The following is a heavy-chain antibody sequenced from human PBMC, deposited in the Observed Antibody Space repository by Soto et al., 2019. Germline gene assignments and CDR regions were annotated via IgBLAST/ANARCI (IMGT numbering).Heavy chain of an antibody. D-gene: IGHD5-18*01. CDR1: GGTFSSYA. CDR2: IIAGSGKT. V-gene: IGHV1-69*10. J-gene: IGHJ5*02. CDR3: ARGPGYSYGYWFDP. Sequence: SVKVSCKASGGTFSSYAISWVRKAPGQGLEWMGWIIAGSGKTNYAQKFQERVTITADKSISTAYMQWSSLKASDTAMYYCARGPGYSYGYWFDPWGQGTLVTVSS.